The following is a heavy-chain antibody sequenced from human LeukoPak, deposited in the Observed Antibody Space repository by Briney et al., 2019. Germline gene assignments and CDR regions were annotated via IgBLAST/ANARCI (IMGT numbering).Heavy chain of an antibody. V-gene: IGHV3-7*01. D-gene: IGHD2-15*01. CDR1: GFTFTNYW. Sequence: AGGSLRLSCAASGFTFTNYWMSWARQAPGKGLEWVASIKEDGSETYYVDSVKGRFTISRDSAKNSLYLQMNSLRAEDTAVYYCARGEVVVVAATANLDYWGQGTLVTVSS. J-gene: IGHJ4*02. CDR2: IKEDGSET. CDR3: ARGEVVVVAATANLDY.